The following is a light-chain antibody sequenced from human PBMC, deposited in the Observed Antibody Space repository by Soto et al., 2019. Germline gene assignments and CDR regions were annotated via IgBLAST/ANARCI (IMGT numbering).Light chain of an antibody. J-gene: IGLJ1*01. CDR2: DVS. Sequence: QSALTQPASVSGSPGQSITISCTGTSSDDGFYTYVHWYQQHPGKAPNVILYDVSRRPSGVSIRFSGSKSGNTASLTISGLQAEYEADYYCRSYTSRSPRVFGTGTKLTVL. CDR1: SSDDGFYTY. CDR3: RSYTSRSPRV. V-gene: IGLV2-14*01.